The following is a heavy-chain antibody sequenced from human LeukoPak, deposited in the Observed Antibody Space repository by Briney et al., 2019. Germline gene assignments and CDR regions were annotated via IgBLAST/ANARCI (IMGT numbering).Heavy chain of an antibody. Sequence: GGSLRLSCAASGFTVSSNYMSWVRQAPGKGLEWVSVIYSGGSTYYADSVKGRFTISRDNSKNTLYLQMNSLRAEDTAVYYCARTRPPYYYDSSGYYFDYWGQGTLVTVSS. V-gene: IGHV3-66*01. CDR2: IYSGGST. D-gene: IGHD3-22*01. J-gene: IGHJ4*02. CDR3: ARTRPPYYYDSSGYYFDY. CDR1: GFTVSSNY.